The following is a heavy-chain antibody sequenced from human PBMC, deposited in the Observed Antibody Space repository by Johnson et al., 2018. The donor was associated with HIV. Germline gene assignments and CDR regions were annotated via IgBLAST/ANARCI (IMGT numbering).Heavy chain of an antibody. J-gene: IGHJ3*02. CDR2: IYTGGST. Sequence: VQLVESGGGLVHPGGSLRLSCAASGFTVSTNYMSWVRPAPGKGLEWVSLIYTGGSTFYADSVKGRFTISRDNSKNALYLQMNSLRAEDTAVYYCARVRVGAFDIWGQGTMVTVSS. V-gene: IGHV3-66*02. CDR3: ARVRVGAFDI. CDR1: GFTVSTNY. D-gene: IGHD1-26*01.